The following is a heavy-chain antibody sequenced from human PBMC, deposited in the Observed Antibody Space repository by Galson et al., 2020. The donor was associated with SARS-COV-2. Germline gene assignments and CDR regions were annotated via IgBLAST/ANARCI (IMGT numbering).Heavy chain of an antibody. CDR3: ARKDIVVVPAAAGYYYYYMDV. Sequence: SQTLSLTCAVSGGSISSSNWWSWVRQPPGKGLEWIGEIYHSGSTNYNPSLKSRVTISVDKSKNQFSLKLSSVTAADTAVYYCARKDIVVVPAAAGYYYYYMDVWGKGTTVTVSS. CDR2: IYHSGST. J-gene: IGHJ6*03. CDR1: GGSISSSNW. V-gene: IGHV4-4*02. D-gene: IGHD2-2*01.